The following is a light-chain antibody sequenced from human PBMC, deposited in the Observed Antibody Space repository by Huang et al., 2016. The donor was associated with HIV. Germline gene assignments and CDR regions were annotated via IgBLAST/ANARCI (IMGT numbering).Light chain of an antibody. CDR2: WAS. V-gene: IGKV4-1*01. CDR3: QQYYSSLWT. Sequence: DIVMTQSPDSLTVSLGERATIHCKSSQNLLYNSNKKSYLNWYQHKPGQPPKLLIYWASARESGVPDRFSGSGSGTNFTLNINSLQAEDVAIYYCQQYYSSLWTFGQGTKVEIK. J-gene: IGKJ1*01. CDR1: QNLLYNSNKKSY.